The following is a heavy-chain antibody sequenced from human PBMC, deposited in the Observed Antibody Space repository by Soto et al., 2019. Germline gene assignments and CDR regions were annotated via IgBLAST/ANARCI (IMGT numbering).Heavy chain of an antibody. V-gene: IGHV4-59*01. Sequence: QVQLQESGPGLVKPSETLSLTCTVSGGSISSYYWSWIRQPPGKGLGWIGYIYYSGSTNYNPSLKSRVTISVDTSKNQFSLKLSSVTAADTAVYYCARDRAGITIFGVVIGGMDVWGQGTTVTVSS. D-gene: IGHD3-3*01. CDR1: GGSISSYY. J-gene: IGHJ6*02. CDR3: ARDRAGITIFGVVIGGMDV. CDR2: IYYSGST.